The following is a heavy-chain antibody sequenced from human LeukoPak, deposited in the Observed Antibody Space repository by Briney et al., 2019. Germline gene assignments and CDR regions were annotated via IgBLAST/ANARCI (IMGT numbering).Heavy chain of an antibody. Sequence: ASVKVSCKASGYTFTGYYMHWVRQAPGQGLERMGWINPNSGGTNYAQKFQGRVTMTRDTSISTAYMEMSRLRSDDTAVYYCARDGSKYDYGDYGSYYYYMDVWGKGTTVTISS. J-gene: IGHJ6*03. D-gene: IGHD4-17*01. CDR1: GYTFTGYY. CDR2: INPNSGGT. V-gene: IGHV1-2*02. CDR3: ARDGSKYDYGDYGSYYYYMDV.